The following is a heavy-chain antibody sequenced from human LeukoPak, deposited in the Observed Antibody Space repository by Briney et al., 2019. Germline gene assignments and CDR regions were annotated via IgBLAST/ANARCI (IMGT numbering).Heavy chain of an antibody. V-gene: IGHV4-38-2*01. J-gene: IGHJ4*02. CDR3: ARPGIVGATTPFDY. Sequence: SETLSLTCAVSGYSISSGYYWGWIRQPPGKGLEGIGSIYHSGSTYYNPSLKSRVTISVDTSKNQFSLKLSSVTAADTAVYYCARPGIVGATTPFDYWGQGTLVTVSS. CDR1: GYSISSGYY. CDR2: IYHSGST. D-gene: IGHD1-26*01.